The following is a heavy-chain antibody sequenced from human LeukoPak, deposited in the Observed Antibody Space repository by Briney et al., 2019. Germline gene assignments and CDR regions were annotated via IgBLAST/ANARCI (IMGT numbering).Heavy chain of an antibody. CDR2: IYPGYSDT. CDR3: ARSSEVATIIFDY. D-gene: IGHD5-12*01. V-gene: IGHV5-51*01. CDR1: GYSFTSYW. Sequence: GEALKISCKGSGYSFTSYWIGWVRQMPVKGLEWMGIIYPGYSDTRYSPSFQGQVTISADKSISTAYLQWSRLKASDTAMYYCARSSEVATIIFDYWGQGTLVTVSS. J-gene: IGHJ4*02.